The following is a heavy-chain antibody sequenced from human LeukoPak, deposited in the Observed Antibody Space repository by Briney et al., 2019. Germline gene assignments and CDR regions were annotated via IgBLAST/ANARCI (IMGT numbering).Heavy chain of an antibody. CDR3: ARDLTYYDGSGYYY. CDR2: INPNSGGT. J-gene: IGHJ4*02. Sequence: GASVKVSCKTSGYTFTGYYIHWVRQAPGQGLEWMGWINPNSGGTYYAQKFQGRVTTTSDTSINTAYMELSRLRSDDTAVYYCARDLTYYDGSGYYYWGQGTLVTVSS. D-gene: IGHD3-22*01. V-gene: IGHV1-2*02. CDR1: GYTFTGYY.